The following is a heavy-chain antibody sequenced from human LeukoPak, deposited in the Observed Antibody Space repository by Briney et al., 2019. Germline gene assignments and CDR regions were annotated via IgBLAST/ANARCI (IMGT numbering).Heavy chain of an antibody. CDR1: GFTFDDYG. V-gene: IGHV3-20*04. D-gene: IGHD6-13*01. CDR2: INWYGGST. Sequence: GGSLRLSCAASGFTFDDYGMSWVRQAPGKGLEWVSGINWYGGSTGYADSVKGRFTISRDNAKNSLYLQMNSLRAEDTALYYCARVKRGRAAAGTYYYYGMDVWGQGTTVTVSS. CDR3: ARVKRGRAAAGTYYYYGMDV. J-gene: IGHJ6*02.